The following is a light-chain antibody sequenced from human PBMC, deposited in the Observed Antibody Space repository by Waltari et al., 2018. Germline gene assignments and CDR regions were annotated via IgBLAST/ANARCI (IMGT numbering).Light chain of an antibody. J-gene: IGKJ1*01. V-gene: IGKV1-5*03. CDR2: KAS. CDR1: QSISSW. CDR3: QQYNSYSQT. Sequence: CRASQSISSWLAWYQQKPGKAPKLLIYKASSLESGVPSRFSGSGSGTEFTLTISSLQPDDFATYYCQQYNSYSQTFGQGTKVEIK.